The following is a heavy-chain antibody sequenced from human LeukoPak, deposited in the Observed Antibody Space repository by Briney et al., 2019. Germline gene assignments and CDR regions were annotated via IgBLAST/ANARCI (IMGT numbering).Heavy chain of an antibody. CDR3: ARGRRPRDFDY. CDR1: GYSISSGYY. J-gene: IGHJ4*02. CDR2: IYHSGST. D-gene: IGHD1-14*01. V-gene: IGHV4-38-2*02. Sequence: SETLSLTCTVSGYSISSGYYWGWIRQPPGKGLEWIGSIYHSGSTYYNPSLKSRVTISVDTSKNQFSLKLSSVTAADTAVYYYARGRRPRDFDYWGQGTLVTVSS.